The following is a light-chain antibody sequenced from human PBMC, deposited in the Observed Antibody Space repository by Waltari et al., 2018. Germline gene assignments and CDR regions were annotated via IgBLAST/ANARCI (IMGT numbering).Light chain of an antibody. J-gene: IGLJ1*01. V-gene: IGLV2-8*01. Sequence: QSALTPPPSASGSPGQSVTIPCTGTSSDVGGYNYVSWYQQHPGKAPKLMISEVSKRPSGVPDRFSGSKSGNTASLTVSGLQAEDEADYYCSSYAGSNNLNVFGTGTKVTVL. CDR2: EVS. CDR1: SSDVGGYNY. CDR3: SSYAGSNNLNV.